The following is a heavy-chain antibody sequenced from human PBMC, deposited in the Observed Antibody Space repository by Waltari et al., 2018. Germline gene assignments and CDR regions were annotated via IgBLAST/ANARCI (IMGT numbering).Heavy chain of an antibody. D-gene: IGHD4-4*01. CDR2: ISWNSGSI. V-gene: IGHV3-9*01. J-gene: IGHJ1*01. Sequence: EVQLVESGGGLVQPGRSLRLSCAASGFTFDDYAMHWVRQAPGKGLEWVSGISWNSGSIGYADSVKGRFTISRDNAKNSLYLQMNSLRAEDTALYYCAKGGVTPRAEYFQHWGQGTLVTVSS. CDR3: AKGGVTPRAEYFQH. CDR1: GFTFDDYA.